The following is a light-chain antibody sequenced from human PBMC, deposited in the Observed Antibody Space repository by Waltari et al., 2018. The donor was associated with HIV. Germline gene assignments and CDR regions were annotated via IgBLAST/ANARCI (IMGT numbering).Light chain of an antibody. Sequence: SALTQPASVSGSPGQSITISSPGARSDIGGYTFVSWYQQHPGKAPKLMIYEVSNRPSGVSNRFSGSKSGNTASLTISGLQAEDEADYYCSSYTSSSTLFVFGTGTKVTVL. V-gene: IGLV2-14*01. J-gene: IGLJ1*01. CDR2: EVS. CDR1: RSDIGGYTF. CDR3: SSYTSSSTLFV.